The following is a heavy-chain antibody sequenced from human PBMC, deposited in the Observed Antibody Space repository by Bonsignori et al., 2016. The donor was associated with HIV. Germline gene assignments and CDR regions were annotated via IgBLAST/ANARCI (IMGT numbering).Heavy chain of an antibody. J-gene: IGHJ4*02. CDR3: TRDAYGSRVGY. CDR2: IRSKAYGGTT. V-gene: IGHV3-49*02. Sequence: WIRQPPGKGLGWVGFIRSKAYGGTTEYAASVKGRFTISRDDSKSIAYLQMNSLKTEDTAVYYCTRDAYGSRVGYWGQGTLVTVSS. D-gene: IGHD3-10*01.